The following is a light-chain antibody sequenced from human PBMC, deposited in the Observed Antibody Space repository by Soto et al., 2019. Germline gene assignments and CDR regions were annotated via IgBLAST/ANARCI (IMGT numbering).Light chain of an antibody. CDR1: SSDVGGYNY. V-gene: IGLV2-14*01. CDR3: SSYTSSSTLV. CDR2: EVS. Sequence: QSALTQPASVSGSPGQSITISCTGTSSDVGGYNYDSWYQQHPGKAPKLMIYEVSNRPSGVSNRFSGSKSGNTASLTISGLQAEDEADYYCSSYTSSSTLVFGTGTKSPS. J-gene: IGLJ1*01.